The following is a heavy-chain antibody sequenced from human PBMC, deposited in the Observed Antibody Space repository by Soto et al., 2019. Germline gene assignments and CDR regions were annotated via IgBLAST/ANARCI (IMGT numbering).Heavy chain of an antibody. J-gene: IGHJ6*02. CDR2: IGKNGRDI. CDR3: ERAPGPMYYAMDA. D-gene: IGHD2-8*01. Sequence: PGGSLRLSCEVSGFIFSEYEFNWVRQAPGKGLEWVSYIGKNGRDIYDADSVKGRFTISRDDDKSTLYLEMNSLRAEDTAVYYCERAPGPMYYAMDAWGQGTMVTVSS. V-gene: IGHV3-48*03. CDR1: GFIFSEYE.